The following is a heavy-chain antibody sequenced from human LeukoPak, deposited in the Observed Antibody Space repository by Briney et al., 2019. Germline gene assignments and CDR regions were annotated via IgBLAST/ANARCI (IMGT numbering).Heavy chain of an antibody. CDR3: AKDYCSSTSCPGNYYYYMDV. V-gene: IGHV3-30*18. CDR1: GFTFSIYG. CDR2: ISHDGSNK. D-gene: IGHD2-2*01. Sequence: GGSLRLSCAASGFTFSIYGMHWVRQAPGKGLEWVAVISHDGSNKYYADSVKGRFTISRDNSKNTLYLEMNSLRAEDTAVYYCAKDYCSSTSCPGNYYYYMDVWGKGTTVTVSS. J-gene: IGHJ6*03.